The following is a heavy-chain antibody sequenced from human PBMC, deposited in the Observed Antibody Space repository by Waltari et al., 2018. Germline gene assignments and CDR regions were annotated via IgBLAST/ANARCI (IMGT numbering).Heavy chain of an antibody. D-gene: IGHD3-3*01. CDR2: IYYSGIT. CDR3: ARDSTRITIFGGWFDP. CDR1: GGSISSSSYY. J-gene: IGHJ5*02. Sequence: QLQLQESGPGLVKPSETLSLTCTVSGGSISSSSYYWGWIRQPPGKGLEWIGSIYYSGITYYNPSLKSRVTISVDTSKNQFSLKLSSVTAADTAVYYCARDSTRITIFGGWFDPWGQGTLVTVSS. V-gene: IGHV4-39*07.